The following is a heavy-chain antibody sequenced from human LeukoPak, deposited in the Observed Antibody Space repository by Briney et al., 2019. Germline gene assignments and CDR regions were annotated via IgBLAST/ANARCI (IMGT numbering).Heavy chain of an antibody. J-gene: IGHJ5*02. Sequence: ASVKVSCKASGYTFTGYYMHWVRQAPGQGPEWMGWINPNSGGTNYAQKFQGRVTMTRDTSLSTVYMELSRLRSDDTAVYYCTTQATSGWHFSWGQGTLVTVSS. V-gene: IGHV1-2*02. CDR3: TTQATSGWHFS. CDR2: INPNSGGT. D-gene: IGHD6-19*01. CDR1: GYTFTGYY.